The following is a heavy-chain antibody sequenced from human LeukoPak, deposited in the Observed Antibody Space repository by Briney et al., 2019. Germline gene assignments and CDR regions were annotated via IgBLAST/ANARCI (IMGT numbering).Heavy chain of an antibody. J-gene: IGHJ6*04. CDR3: AGIPVFGVVLHQEPV. V-gene: IGHV1-69*06. Sequence: VASVKVSCKASGGTFSSYAISWVRQAPGQGLEWMGGIIPIFGTANYAQKFQGRVTITADISTNTAYMELSSLRSEDTAVYFCAGIPVFGVVLHQEPVWGKGTTVTVSS. D-gene: IGHD3-3*01. CDR2: IIPIFGTA. CDR1: GGTFSSYA.